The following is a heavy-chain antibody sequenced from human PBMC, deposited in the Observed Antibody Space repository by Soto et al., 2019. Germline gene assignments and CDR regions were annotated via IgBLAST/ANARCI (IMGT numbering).Heavy chain of an antibody. V-gene: IGHV1-69*01. CDR2: IIPIFGTA. CDR3: ARSPLGYCSGGSCHEYFQH. J-gene: IGHJ1*01. D-gene: IGHD2-15*01. Sequence: QVQLVQSGAEVKKPGSSVKVSCKASGGTFSSYAISWVRRAPGQGLEWMGGIIPIFGTANYAQKFQGRVTITADESTSTAYMELSSLRSEDTAVYYCARSPLGYCSGGSCHEYFQHWGQGTLVTVSS. CDR1: GGTFSSYA.